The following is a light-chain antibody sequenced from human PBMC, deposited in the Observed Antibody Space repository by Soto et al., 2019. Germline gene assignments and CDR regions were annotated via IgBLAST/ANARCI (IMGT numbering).Light chain of an antibody. CDR1: SSDVGGYNY. J-gene: IGLJ1*01. V-gene: IGLV2-14*01. Sequence: ALTQPASVSGSPGQSITISCTGTSSDVGGYNYVSWYQQHPGRAPKLMIYDVTNRPSGVSNRFSGSKSGNTASLTISGLQAEDEADYYCGSYTSSSTLYVFGTGTKLTVL. CDR2: DVT. CDR3: GSYTSSSTLYV.